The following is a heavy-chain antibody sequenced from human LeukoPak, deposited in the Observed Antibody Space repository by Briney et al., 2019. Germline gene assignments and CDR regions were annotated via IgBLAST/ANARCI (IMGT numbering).Heavy chain of an antibody. CDR3: ARDVEDPRARFEDDYGDYAEVPDAFDI. D-gene: IGHD4-17*01. CDR2: IYYSVST. Sequence: SETLSLTCTVSGGSISSDYWSWIRQPPGKGLEWIGYIYYSVSTNYNPSLKSRVTISVDTSKNQFSLKLSSVTAADTAVYYCARDVEDPRARFEDDYGDYAEVPDAFDIWGQGTMVTVSS. J-gene: IGHJ3*02. V-gene: IGHV4-59*01. CDR1: GGSISSDY.